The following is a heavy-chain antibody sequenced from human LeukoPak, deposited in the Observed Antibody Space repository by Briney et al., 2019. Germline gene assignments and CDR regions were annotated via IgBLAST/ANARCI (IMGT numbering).Heavy chain of an antibody. J-gene: IGHJ3*02. V-gene: IGHV4-4*07. CDR1: GGSISSYY. Sequence: PSETLSLTCTVSGGSISSYYWSWIRQPAGKGLEWIGRIYTSGSTNYNPSLKSRVTMSVDTSKNQFSLKLSSVTAADTAVYYCARLPIFGVVNGAFDIWGQGTMVTVSS. CDR2: IYTSGST. D-gene: IGHD3-3*01. CDR3: ARLPIFGVVNGAFDI.